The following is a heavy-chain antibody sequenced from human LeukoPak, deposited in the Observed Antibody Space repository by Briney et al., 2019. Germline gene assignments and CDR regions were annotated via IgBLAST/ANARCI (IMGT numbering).Heavy chain of an antibody. V-gene: IGHV7-4-1*02. CDR1: GYTFTSYA. CDR2: INTNTGNP. CDR3: ARDQREYYDFWSGYYCLDY. D-gene: IGHD3-3*01. Sequence: ASVNVSCQPSGYTFTSYAMNWVRQAPGQGLEWMGWINTNTGNPTYAQGFTGRFVFSLDTSVSTAYLQISSLKAEDTAVYYCARDQREYYDFWSGYYCLDYWGQGTLVTVSS. J-gene: IGHJ4*02.